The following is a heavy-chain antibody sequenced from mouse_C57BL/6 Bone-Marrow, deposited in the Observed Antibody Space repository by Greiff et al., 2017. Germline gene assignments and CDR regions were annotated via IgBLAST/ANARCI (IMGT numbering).Heavy chain of an antibody. V-gene: IGHV5-4*03. Sequence: DVKVEESGGGLVKPGGSLKLSCAASGFTFSSYAMSWVRQTPEKRLEWVATISDGGSYTYYPDNVKGRFTISRDNAKNNLYLQMSHLKSEDTAMYYCARVDYYGSSWFAYWGQGTLVTVSA. D-gene: IGHD1-1*01. CDR3: ARVDYYGSSWFAY. CDR2: ISDGGSYT. J-gene: IGHJ3*01. CDR1: GFTFSSYA.